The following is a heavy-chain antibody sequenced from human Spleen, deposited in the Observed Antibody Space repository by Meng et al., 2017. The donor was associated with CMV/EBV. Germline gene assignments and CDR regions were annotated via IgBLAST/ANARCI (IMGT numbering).Heavy chain of an antibody. CDR2: IYPGGSKT. CDR1: GFTFSTFE. CDR3: AREAARGLDY. V-gene: IGHV5-51*01. Sequence: GGSLRLSCKGSGFTFSTFEIAWVRQMPGKGLEWVALIYPGGSKTRYSPSFEGQVTISADKSISTAYLQWSSLKASDTAIYYCAREAARGLDYWGQGTPVTVSS. D-gene: IGHD6-6*01. J-gene: IGHJ4*02.